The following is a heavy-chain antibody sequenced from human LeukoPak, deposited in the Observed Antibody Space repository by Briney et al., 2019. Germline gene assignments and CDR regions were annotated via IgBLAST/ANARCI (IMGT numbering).Heavy chain of an antibody. J-gene: IGHJ4*02. CDR1: GFIFSNYW. D-gene: IGHD7-27*01. Sequence: GGSLRLSCAASGFIFSNYWMSWARQAPGKGLEWVANIKQDGSEKYYVDSGKGRFTISRDNAKNSLYLQMNSLRAEDTAVYYCARALGSGDFDYWGQGTLVTVSS. V-gene: IGHV3-7*01. CDR2: IKQDGSEK. CDR3: ARALGSGDFDY.